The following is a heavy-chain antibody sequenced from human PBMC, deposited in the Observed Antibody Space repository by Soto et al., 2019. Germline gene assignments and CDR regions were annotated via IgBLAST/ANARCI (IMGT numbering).Heavy chain of an antibody. CDR1: GGSISSGGYY. CDR2: IYYSGST. J-gene: IGHJ4*02. V-gene: IGHV4-31*03. D-gene: IGHD4-4*01. Sequence: SDTLSLTCTVSGGSISSGGYYWSWIRQHPGKGLEWIGYIYYSGSTYYNPSLKSRVTISVDTSKNQFSLKLSSVTAADTAVYYRARVVGLQSPYFDYWGQGTLVTVSS. CDR3: ARVVGLQSPYFDY.